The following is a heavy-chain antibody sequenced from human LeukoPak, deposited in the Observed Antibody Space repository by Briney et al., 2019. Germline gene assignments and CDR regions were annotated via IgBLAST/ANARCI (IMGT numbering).Heavy chain of an antibody. CDR2: ISWNSGII. Sequence: GGSLRLSCAASGFTFDEYAIHWVRQAPGKGLEWVSGISWNSGIIGYADSDKGRFTISRGNAKNSLYLQMNSLRAEDTAVYYCARDNYYDSSGFLFHNYWGQGTLVTVSS. D-gene: IGHD3-22*01. CDR3: ARDNYYDSSGFLFHNY. J-gene: IGHJ4*02. CDR1: GFTFDEYA. V-gene: IGHV3-9*01.